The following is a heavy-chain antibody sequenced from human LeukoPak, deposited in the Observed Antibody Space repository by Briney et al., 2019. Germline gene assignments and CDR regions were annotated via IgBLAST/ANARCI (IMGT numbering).Heavy chain of an antibody. CDR3: ARVVAGYCSSATCHRYTMDV. Sequence: PSETLSLTCTVSGGSITSGDYYWSWLRQPPGKGLERIGYIYYSGSAYYSPSLKSRLTISVDTSKNQFSLKLSSVTAADTAVYYCARVVAGYCSSATCHRYTMDVWGQGTTVTVSS. CDR2: IYYSGSA. V-gene: IGHV4-30-4*01. D-gene: IGHD2-2*03. J-gene: IGHJ6*02. CDR1: GGSITSGDYY.